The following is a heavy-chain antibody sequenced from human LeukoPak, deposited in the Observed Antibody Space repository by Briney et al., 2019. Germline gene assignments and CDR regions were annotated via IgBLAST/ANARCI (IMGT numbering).Heavy chain of an antibody. V-gene: IGHV4-59*01. Sequence: SETLSLTCTVSGGSISSYYWSWIRQPPGKGLEWIGYIYYSGSTNYNPSLKSRVTISVDTSKTQFSLKLSSVTAADTAVYYCATSYYDILTGPVRAFDIWGQGTMVTVSS. D-gene: IGHD3-9*01. J-gene: IGHJ3*02. CDR2: IYYSGST. CDR3: ATSYYDILTGPVRAFDI. CDR1: GGSISSYY.